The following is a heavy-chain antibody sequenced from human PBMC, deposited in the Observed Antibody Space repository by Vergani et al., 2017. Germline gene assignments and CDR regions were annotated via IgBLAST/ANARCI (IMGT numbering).Heavy chain of an antibody. V-gene: IGHV7-4-1*01. CDR2: IKPNTGNP. Sequence: QEQLVQSGSELKKPGASVKVSCKASGYSFNNYAIHWVRQAPGQGLEWMGWIKPNTGNPTYARAFTGRFVFSLDTSISTAYLQIGSLKAEDTAVDFCARAKRGRLAVGATDSWGQGTLLTVSS. D-gene: IGHD6-19*01. J-gene: IGHJ4*02. CDR1: GYSFNNYA. CDR3: ARAKRGRLAVGATDS.